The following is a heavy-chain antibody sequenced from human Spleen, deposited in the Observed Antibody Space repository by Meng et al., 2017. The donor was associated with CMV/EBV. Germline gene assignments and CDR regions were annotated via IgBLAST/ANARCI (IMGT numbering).Heavy chain of an antibody. V-gene: IGHV1-69*05. Sequence: SVKVSCKASGGTFSSYAISWVRQAPGQGLEWMGGIIPIFGTANYAQKFQGRVTITTDESTSTAYMELSSLRSEDTAVYYCARGLMPAAMGGYYYNGMDVWGQGTTVTVSS. J-gene: IGHJ6*02. CDR1: GGTFSSYA. CDR2: IIPIFGTA. D-gene: IGHD2-2*01. CDR3: ARGLMPAAMGGYYYNGMDV.